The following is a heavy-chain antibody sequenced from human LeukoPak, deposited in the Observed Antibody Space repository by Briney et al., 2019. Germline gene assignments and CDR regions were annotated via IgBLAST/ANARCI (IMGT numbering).Heavy chain of an antibody. D-gene: IGHD2-2*01. J-gene: IGHJ6*02. CDR3: ARGYCSSTSCSKDYYYGMDV. CDR2: INHSGST. V-gene: IGHV4-34*01. CDR1: GGSFRGYY. Sequence: SETLSLTCAVYGGSFRGYYWSWIRQPPGKGLEWIGEINHSGSTNYNPSLKSRVTISVDTSKNQFSLKLSSVTAADTAVYYCARGYCSSTSCSKDYYYGMDVWGQGTTVTVSS.